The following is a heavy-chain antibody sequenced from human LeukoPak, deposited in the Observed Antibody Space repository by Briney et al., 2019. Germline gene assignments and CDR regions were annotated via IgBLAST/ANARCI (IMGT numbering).Heavy chain of an antibody. J-gene: IGHJ5*02. CDR2: MNPNSGNT. CDR3: AREESTYYYGSGSYLNWFDP. D-gene: IGHD3-10*01. V-gene: IGHV1-8*02. Sequence: ASVKVSCKASGYTFTSYGINWVRQATGQGLEWMGWMNPNSGNTGYAQKFQGRVTMTRNTSISTAYMELSSLRSEDTAVYYCAREESTYYYGSGSYLNWFDPWGQGTLDTVSS. CDR1: GYTFTSYG.